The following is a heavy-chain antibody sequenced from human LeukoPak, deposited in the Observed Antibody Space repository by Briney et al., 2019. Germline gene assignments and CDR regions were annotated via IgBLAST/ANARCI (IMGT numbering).Heavy chain of an antibody. CDR3: ARDRGSSSWNWFDP. CDR2: IYYSGST. Sequence: KPSETLSLTCTVSGGSISSSSYYWGWIRQPPGKGLEWIGSIYYSGSTYYNPSLKSRVTISVDTSKNQFSLKLSSVTAADTAVYCCARDRGSSSWNWFDPWGQGTLVTVSS. D-gene: IGHD6-13*01. J-gene: IGHJ5*02. V-gene: IGHV4-39*07. CDR1: GGSISSSSYY.